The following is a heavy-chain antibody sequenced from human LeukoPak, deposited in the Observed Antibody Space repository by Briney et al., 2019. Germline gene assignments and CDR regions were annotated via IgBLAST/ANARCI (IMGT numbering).Heavy chain of an antibody. V-gene: IGHV3-7*01. J-gene: IGHJ4*02. CDR2: INQDGSEK. Sequence: GGSLRLSCAASGFTFSGDWMNWVRQPPGKGLEWVANINQDGSEKYYVDSVKGRFTISRDNARRSLYLQMNSLRAEDTGLYYCARDPSRRYTYGYGDSWGQGTLVTVSS. D-gene: IGHD5-18*01. CDR1: GFTFSGDW. CDR3: ARDPSRRYTYGYGDS.